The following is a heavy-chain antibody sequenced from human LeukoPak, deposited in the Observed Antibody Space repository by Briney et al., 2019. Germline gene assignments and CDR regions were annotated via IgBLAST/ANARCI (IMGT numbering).Heavy chain of an antibody. CDR2: IYYSGRT. CDR1: GGSISSSSYY. V-gene: IGHV4-39*01. Sequence: KPSETLSLTCTVSGGSISSSSYYWGWIRQPPGKGLEWIGSIYYSGRTYYNPSLKSRVTISVDTSKNQFSLKLSSVTAADTAVYYCARNGGNSDFDYWGQGTLVTVSS. J-gene: IGHJ4*02. D-gene: IGHD4-23*01. CDR3: ARNGGNSDFDY.